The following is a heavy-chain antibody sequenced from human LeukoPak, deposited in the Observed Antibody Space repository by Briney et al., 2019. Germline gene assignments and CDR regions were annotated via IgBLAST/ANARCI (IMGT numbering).Heavy chain of an antibody. CDR2: IKPDGTTK. D-gene: IGHD6-13*01. CDR1: GFTFSSYA. CDR3: ARSIPYGTTWYGRSDY. V-gene: IGHV3-7*03. J-gene: IGHJ4*02. Sequence: GGSLRLSCAASGFTFSSYAMSWVRQVPGKGLEWVANIKPDGTTKFYVDSVKGRFTISRDNALNSLYLQMNSLRAEDTAIYYCARSIPYGTTWYGRSDYRGQGTLVTVSS.